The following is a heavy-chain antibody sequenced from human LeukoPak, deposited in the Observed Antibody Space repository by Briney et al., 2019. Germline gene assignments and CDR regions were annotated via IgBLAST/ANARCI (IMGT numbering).Heavy chain of an antibody. J-gene: IGHJ4*02. CDR3: ARSPPYI. V-gene: IGHV3-74*01. CDR2: INSDGSAT. D-gene: IGHD1-20*01. Sequence: PGKGLMWVSRINSDGSATNYADSVKGRFTISRDNAKNTVYLQMNSLRAEDTAVYYCARSPPYIWGQGTLVTVSS.